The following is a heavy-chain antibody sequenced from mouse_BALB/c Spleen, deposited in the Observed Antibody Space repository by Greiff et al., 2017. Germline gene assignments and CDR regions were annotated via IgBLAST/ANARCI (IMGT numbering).Heavy chain of an antibody. CDR1: GYAFSSSW. D-gene: IGHD2-4*01. J-gene: IGHJ3*01. CDR2: IYPGDGDT. Sequence: QVQLQQSGPELVKPGASVKISCKASGYAFSSSWMNWVKQRPGQGLEWIGRIYPGDGDTNYNGKFKGKATLTADKSSSTAYMQLSSLTSVDSAVYFCARSGYDYETWFAYWGQGTLVTVSA. CDR3: ARSGYDYETWFAY. V-gene: IGHV1-82*01.